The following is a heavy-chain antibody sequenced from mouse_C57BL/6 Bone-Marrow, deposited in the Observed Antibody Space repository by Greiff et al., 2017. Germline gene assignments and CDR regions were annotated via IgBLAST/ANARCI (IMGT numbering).Heavy chain of an antibody. CDR1: GYTFTGYW. J-gene: IGHJ4*01. V-gene: IGHV1-9*01. D-gene: IGHD1-1*01. CDR3: AGYYGSRPYAMDY. Sequence: QVQLQQSGAELMKPGASVKLSCKATGYTFTGYWIEWVKQRPGHGLEWIGEILPGSGSTNYNEKFKGKATFTADTSSNTTYMQLSSLTTDDSAVYYYAGYYGSRPYAMDYWGRGTAVTVSS. CDR2: ILPGSGST.